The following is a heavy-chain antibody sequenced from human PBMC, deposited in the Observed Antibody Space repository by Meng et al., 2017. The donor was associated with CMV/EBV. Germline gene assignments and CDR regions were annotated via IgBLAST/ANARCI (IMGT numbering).Heavy chain of an antibody. CDR1: GYTFTGYY. D-gene: IGHD1-26*01. Sequence: ASAKVSCKASGYTFTGYYMHWVRQAPGQGLEWMGWINPNSGGTNYAQKFQGRVTMTRDTSISTAYMEPSRLRSDDTAVYYFARDQGVGATRTWLAGQDYWGQGTLVTVSS. CDR2: INPNSGGT. J-gene: IGHJ4*02. V-gene: IGHV1-2*02. CDR3: ARDQGVGATRTWLAGQDY.